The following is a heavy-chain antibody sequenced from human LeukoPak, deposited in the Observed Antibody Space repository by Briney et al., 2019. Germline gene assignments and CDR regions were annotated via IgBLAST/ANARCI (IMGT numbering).Heavy chain of an antibody. CDR3: AKGHGARYYFDY. D-gene: IGHD1-26*01. CDR2: ISGSGGST. CDR1: GFTFSSYA. Sequence: QSGGSLRLSCAASGFTFSSYAMSWVRQAPGKGLEWVSAISGSGGSTYYADSVKGRFTISRDNSKDTLYLQMNTLRAEDTAVYYCAKGHGARYYFDYWGQGTLVTVSS. J-gene: IGHJ4*02. V-gene: IGHV3-23*01.